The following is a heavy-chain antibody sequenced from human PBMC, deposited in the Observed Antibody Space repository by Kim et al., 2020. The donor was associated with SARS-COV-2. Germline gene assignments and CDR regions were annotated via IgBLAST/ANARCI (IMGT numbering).Heavy chain of an antibody. D-gene: IGHD4-17*01. Sequence: GGSLRLSCAASGFTISSYDMNWVRQAPGKGLEWVSSFSSGGSYINYADSVKGRFTISRDNARNSLHLQMNSLRAEDTAVYYCATTVTASGYWGQGTLVTVSS. CDR1: GFTISSYD. CDR2: FSSGGSYI. V-gene: IGHV3-21*01. CDR3: ATTVTASGY. J-gene: IGHJ4*02.